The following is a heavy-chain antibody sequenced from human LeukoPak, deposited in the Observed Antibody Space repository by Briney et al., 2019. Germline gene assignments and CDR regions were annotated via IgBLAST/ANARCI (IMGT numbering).Heavy chain of an antibody. CDR2: IYYSGST. J-gene: IGHJ4*02. CDR1: GGSISSYY. Sequence: PSETLSLTCTVSGGSISSYYWSWIRQPPGKGLEWIGYIYYSGSTNYNPSLKSRVTISVDTSKNQFSLKLSSVTAADTAVYYCARRRVGDYYFDYWGQGTLVTVSS. V-gene: IGHV4-59*12. CDR3: ARRRVGDYYFDY. D-gene: IGHD3-3*01.